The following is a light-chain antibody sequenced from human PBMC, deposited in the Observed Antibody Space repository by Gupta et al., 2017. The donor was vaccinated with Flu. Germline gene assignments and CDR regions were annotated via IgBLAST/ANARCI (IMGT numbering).Light chain of an antibody. CDR2: DVN. CDR1: STDVGADNR. V-gene: IGLV2-11*01. CDR3: YSHAERGSGSWV. J-gene: IGLJ1*01. Sequence: QSAPTQPRSVSGSPGQSVTITCTGTSTDVGADNRVSRYDQRPGKAPNLILCDVNERHSGGPDRFSGSKSGNTAALTISGLQAEEEADYYCYSHAERGSGSWVFGTGTKVTVL.